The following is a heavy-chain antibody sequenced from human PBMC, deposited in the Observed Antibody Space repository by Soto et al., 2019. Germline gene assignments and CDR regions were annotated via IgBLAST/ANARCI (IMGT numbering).Heavy chain of an antibody. D-gene: IGHD3-22*01. CDR1: GYSFTSYW. V-gene: IGHV5-51*01. J-gene: IGHJ6*02. Sequence: PGESLKISCKGSGYSFTSYWIGWVRQMPGKGLEWMGIIYPGDSDTRYSPSFQGQVTISADKSISTAYLQWSSLKASDTAMYYCARNYYDSCGYYPFYYYGMDVWGQGTTVTVSS. CDR3: ARNYYDSCGYYPFYYYGMDV. CDR2: IYPGDSDT.